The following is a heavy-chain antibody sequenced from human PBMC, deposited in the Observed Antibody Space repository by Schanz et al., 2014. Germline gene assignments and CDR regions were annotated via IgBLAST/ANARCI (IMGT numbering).Heavy chain of an antibody. Sequence: QVQLQESGPGLVKPSGTLFLTCDVSGGSITNNWWSWVRQPPGKGLEWIGEMFHSGSTNYNPSLRSRLTISVDQSKTQFSLRLSSVTAADTAVYYCARVKAATDDVFDIWGQGTMVIVSS. J-gene: IGHJ3*02. V-gene: IGHV4-4*02. CDR3: ARVKAATDDVFDI. D-gene: IGHD6-13*01. CDR2: MFHSGST. CDR1: GGSITNNW.